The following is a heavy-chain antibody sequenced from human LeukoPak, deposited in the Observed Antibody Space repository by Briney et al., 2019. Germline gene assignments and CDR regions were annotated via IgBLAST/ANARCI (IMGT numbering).Heavy chain of an antibody. V-gene: IGHV3-21*01. CDR2: ISSSSSYI. J-gene: IGHJ4*02. D-gene: IGHD6-13*01. CDR1: GFTFDDYG. Sequence: GGSLRLSCAASGFTFDDYGMSWVRQAPGKGLEWVSSISSSSSYIYYADSVKGRFTISRDNAKNSLYLQMNSLRAEDTAVYYCARDLAAAAPYFDYWGQGTLVTVSS. CDR3: ARDLAAAAPYFDY.